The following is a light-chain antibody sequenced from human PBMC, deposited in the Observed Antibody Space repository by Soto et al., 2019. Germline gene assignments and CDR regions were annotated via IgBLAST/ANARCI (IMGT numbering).Light chain of an antibody. CDR3: ETWDSNTYVV. J-gene: IGLJ2*01. CDR1: SGHSSYI. Sequence: QSVLTQSSSASASLGSSVKITCTLSSGHSSYIIAWHQQQPGKAPRYLMKLEGSGSYNKGSGVPDRFSGSSSGADRYLTISNLQSEDEADYYCETWDSNTYVVFGGGTKLTVL. V-gene: IGLV4-60*03. CDR2: LEGSGSY.